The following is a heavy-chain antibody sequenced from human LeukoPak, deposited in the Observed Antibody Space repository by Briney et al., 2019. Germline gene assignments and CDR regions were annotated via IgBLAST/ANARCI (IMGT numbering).Heavy chain of an antibody. V-gene: IGHV3-23*01. J-gene: IGHJ4*02. CDR1: GFSFNNYA. Sequence: GGSLRLSCVASGFSFNNYAMSWVRQAPGKGLEWVSAISGSGGSTYYADSVKGRFTISRDNSKNTLYLQMNSLRAEDTAVYYCAKDSYDILTGSPYFDYWGQGTLVTVSS. CDR3: AKDSYDILTGSPYFDY. CDR2: ISGSGGST. D-gene: IGHD3-9*01.